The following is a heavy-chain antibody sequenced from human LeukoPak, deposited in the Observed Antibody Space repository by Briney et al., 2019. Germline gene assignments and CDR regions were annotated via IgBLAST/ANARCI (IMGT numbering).Heavy chain of an antibody. J-gene: IGHJ4*02. V-gene: IGHV3-15*01. CDR1: GFTFSNAW. D-gene: IGHD5-12*01. Sequence: GGSLRLSCAAPGFTFSNAWMSWVRQAPGKGLEWVGRIKSKTDGGTTDYAAPVKGRFTISRDDSKNTLYLQMNSLKTEDTAVYYCTTSVERGYCGYDLFDYWGQGTLVTVSS. CDR3: TTSVERGYCGYDLFDY. CDR2: IKSKTDGGTT.